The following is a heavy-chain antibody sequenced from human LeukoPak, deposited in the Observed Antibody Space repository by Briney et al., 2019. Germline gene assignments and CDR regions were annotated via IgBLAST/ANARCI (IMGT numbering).Heavy chain of an antibody. CDR1: VFTFSSDG. CDR3: ARDPGTYYYYYMDV. J-gene: IGHJ6*03. V-gene: IGHV3-48*01. Sequence: GGSLRLSCAASVFTFSSDGMNWVRQAPGKGLEWVSYISSSSSTMYYADSVKGRFTISRDNAKNSLYLQMNSLRAEDTAVYYCARDPGTYYYYYMDVWGKGTTVTVSS. CDR2: ISSSSSTM.